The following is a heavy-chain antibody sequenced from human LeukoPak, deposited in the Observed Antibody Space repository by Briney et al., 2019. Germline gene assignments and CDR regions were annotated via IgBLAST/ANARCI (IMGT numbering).Heavy chain of an antibody. D-gene: IGHD2-15*01. CDR3: AVLDGGISFDV. Sequence: PGGSLRPSCAASGFTFRSYEMNWVRQAPGKGLEWVSYISNGGTTKHYADSVRGRFTISRDNVQNSLFLQMNSLSAEDTAIYYCAVLDGGISFDVWGQGTTVTVSS. V-gene: IGHV3-48*03. J-gene: IGHJ3*01. CDR2: ISNGGTTK. CDR1: GFTFRSYE.